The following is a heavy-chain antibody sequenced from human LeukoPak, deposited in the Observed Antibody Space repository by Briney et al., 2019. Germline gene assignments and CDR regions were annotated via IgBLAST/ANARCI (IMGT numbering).Heavy chain of an antibody. D-gene: IGHD6-13*01. CDR2: IYYSGTT. V-gene: IGHV4-59*01. Sequence: SETLSLTCTVSGGSISSYYWSWIRQPPGKGLEWIGYIYYSGTTNYNPSLKSRVTISVDTSKNQFSLKLSSVTAANTAVYYCARGVYIAAAQYGYWGQGTLVTVSS. J-gene: IGHJ4*02. CDR1: GGSISSYY. CDR3: ARGVYIAAAQYGY.